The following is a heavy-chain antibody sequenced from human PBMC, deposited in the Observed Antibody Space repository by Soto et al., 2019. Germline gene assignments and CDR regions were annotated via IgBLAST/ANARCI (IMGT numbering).Heavy chain of an antibody. D-gene: IGHD2-15*01. CDR1: GGSISSSSYY. V-gene: IGHV4-39*01. CDR3: ARQLLGDIVVVVAATVFDY. CDR2: IYYSGST. Sequence: SETLSLTCTVSGGSISSSSYYWGWIRQPPGKGLEWIGSIYYSGSTHYNPSLKSRVTISVDTSKNQFSLKLSSVTAADTAVYYCARQLLGDIVVVVAATVFDYWGQGTLVTVSS. J-gene: IGHJ4*02.